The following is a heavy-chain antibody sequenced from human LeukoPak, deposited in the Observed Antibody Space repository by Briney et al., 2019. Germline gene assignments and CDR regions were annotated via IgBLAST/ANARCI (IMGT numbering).Heavy chain of an antibody. CDR1: GYTFTGYY. Sequence: ASVKVSCKASGYTFTGYYMHWVRQAPGQGLEWMGWINPNSGGTNYARKFQGRVTVTRDTSISTAYMELSRLRSDDTAVYYCARESQGYASGWDYWGQGTLVTVSS. D-gene: IGHD3-10*01. CDR3: ARESQGYASGWDY. CDR2: INPNSGGT. J-gene: IGHJ4*02. V-gene: IGHV1-2*02.